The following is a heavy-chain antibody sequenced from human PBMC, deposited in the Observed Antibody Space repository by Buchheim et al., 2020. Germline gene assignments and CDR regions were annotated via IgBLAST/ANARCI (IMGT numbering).Heavy chain of an antibody. D-gene: IGHD5-18*01. CDR1: GFTFSSYG. V-gene: IGHV3-30*18. CDR3: AKDRGYSYGSYFDY. Sequence: QVQLVESGGGVVQPGRSLRLSCAASGFTFSSYGMHWVRQAPGKGLEWVAVISYDGSNKYYADSVKGRFTISRANSKNTLYLQMNSLRAEDTAVYYCAKDRGYSYGSYFDYWGQGTL. CDR2: ISYDGSNK. J-gene: IGHJ4*02.